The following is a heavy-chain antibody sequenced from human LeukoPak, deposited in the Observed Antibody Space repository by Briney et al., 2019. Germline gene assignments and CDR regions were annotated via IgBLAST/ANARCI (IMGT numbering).Heavy chain of an antibody. J-gene: IGHJ4*02. V-gene: IGHV3-30*02. CDR3: AKDDGAYYFDS. Sequence: PGGSLRLSCEASGFTFSAYGMHWVRQAPGKGLEWVAFTRYDGSNKVYADSVSGRFIISRDNSENTVYLQMNSLRPEYTAIYYCAKDDGAYYFDSWGRGTLVTVST. D-gene: IGHD2-21*01. CDR1: GFTFSAYG. CDR2: TRYDGSNK.